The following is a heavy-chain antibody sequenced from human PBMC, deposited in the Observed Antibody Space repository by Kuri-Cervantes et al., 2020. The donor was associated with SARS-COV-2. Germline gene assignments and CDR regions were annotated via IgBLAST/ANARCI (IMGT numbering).Heavy chain of an antibody. CDR2: ISGGGSNT. CDR3: ARDRGIMINSRNWFDP. D-gene: IGHD3-16*01. Sequence: GGSLRLSCAASGFTFSSYVMTWVHQPPGKGLEWVSGISGGGSNTYYADSVKGRFTISRDDSKNTLYLQMDSLRAEDTAVYYCARDRGIMINSRNWFDPWGQGTLVTVSS. CDR1: GFTFSSYV. V-gene: IGHV3-23*01. J-gene: IGHJ5*02.